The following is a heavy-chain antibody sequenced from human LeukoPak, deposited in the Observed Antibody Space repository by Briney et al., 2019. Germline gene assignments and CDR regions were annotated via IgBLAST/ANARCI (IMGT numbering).Heavy chain of an antibody. CDR1: GGSISSGTYY. CDR3: ARDLLHRGYAFDI. Sequence: SETLSLTCTVSGGSISSGTYYWGWIRQPAGKGLEWIGRIYSSGSTNYNPSLESRVTMSVDTSRNQFSLNLTSVTAADTAIYYCARDLLHRGYAFDIWGQGTMVTVSS. CDR2: IYSSGST. V-gene: IGHV4-61*02. D-gene: IGHD5-12*01. J-gene: IGHJ3*02.